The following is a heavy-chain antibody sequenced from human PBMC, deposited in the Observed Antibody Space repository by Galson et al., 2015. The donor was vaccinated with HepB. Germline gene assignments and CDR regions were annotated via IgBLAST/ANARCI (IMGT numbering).Heavy chain of an antibody. Sequence: SVKVSCRASRYTFTNYAMNWVRQAPGQGLEWMGWINTNTGNPTYAQGFTGRFVFSLDTSVNTAYLQISSLKAEDTAVYYCARHHGAFDFWGQGTMVIVSS. V-gene: IGHV7-4-1*02. CDR1: RYTFTNYA. CDR2: INTNTGNP. J-gene: IGHJ3*01. CDR3: ARHHGAFDF.